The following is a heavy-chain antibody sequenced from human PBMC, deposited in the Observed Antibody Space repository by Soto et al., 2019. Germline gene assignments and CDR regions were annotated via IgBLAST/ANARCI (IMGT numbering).Heavy chain of an antibody. V-gene: IGHV1-8*01. CDR3: ARDSRYCSSTSCYEGQYYYGMDV. Sequence: QVQLVQSGAEVKKPGASVKVSCKASGYTFTSYDINWVRQATGQGLEWMGWMNPNSGNTGYAQKFQGRVTMTRNTSISTAYMERRSLRSEDTAVYYCARDSRYCSSTSCYEGQYYYGMDVWGQGTTVTVSS. J-gene: IGHJ6*02. CDR1: GYTFTSYD. D-gene: IGHD2-2*01. CDR2: MNPNSGNT.